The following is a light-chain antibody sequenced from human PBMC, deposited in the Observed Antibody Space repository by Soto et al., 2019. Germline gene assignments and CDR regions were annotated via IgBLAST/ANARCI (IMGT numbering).Light chain of an antibody. J-gene: IGLJ2*01. CDR1: SNDIGSYNL. CDR3: CSYAGSRTYVI. Sequence: QSALTQPPSVSGSPGQSVTISCTGTSNDIGSYNLVSWYQHHPGKAPRLIIYEGSKRPSGVSNRFSGSKSGNTASLTISGLQAEDEADYYCCSYAGSRTYVIFGGGTKLTVL. V-gene: IGLV2-23*01. CDR2: EGS.